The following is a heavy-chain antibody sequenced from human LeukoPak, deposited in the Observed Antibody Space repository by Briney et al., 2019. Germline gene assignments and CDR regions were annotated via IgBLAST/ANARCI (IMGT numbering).Heavy chain of an antibody. V-gene: IGHV4-59*01. CDR2: IYYSGTT. J-gene: IGHJ4*02. CDR3: ARGTSSGWYGFDS. CDR1: GGSISSYY. D-gene: IGHD6-19*01. Sequence: SETLSLTCTVSGGSISSYYWSGIRQPPGKGLEWIGYIYYSGTTNYSPSLKSRVTISVDTSKNQFSLKLNSVTAADTAVYYCARGTSSGWYGFDSWGQGTLVTVSS.